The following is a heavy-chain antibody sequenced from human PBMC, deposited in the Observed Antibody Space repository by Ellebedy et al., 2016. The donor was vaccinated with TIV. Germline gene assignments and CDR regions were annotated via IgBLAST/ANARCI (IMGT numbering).Heavy chain of an antibody. CDR3: ATRGHSIGWFAD. J-gene: IGHJ5*02. CDR1: GFNFGGHA. D-gene: IGHD3-22*01. CDR2: ISGRGEST. V-gene: IGHV3-23*01. Sequence: GESLKISCAASGFNFGGHAISWVRQPPGKGLEWVSTISGRGESTFAADSVKGRFTISRDFSKRTVYLQMNSLRVEDTAVYFCATRGHSIGWFADWGQGTLVTVSS.